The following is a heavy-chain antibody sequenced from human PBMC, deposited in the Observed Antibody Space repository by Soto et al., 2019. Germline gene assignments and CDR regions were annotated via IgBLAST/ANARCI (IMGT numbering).Heavy chain of an antibody. J-gene: IGHJ5*02. V-gene: IGHV3-23*01. D-gene: IGHD2-15*01. Sequence: GGSLRLSCAASGFTFSSYAMSWVRQAPGKGLEWVSAISGSGGSTYYADSVKGRFTISRDNSKNTLYLQMNSLRAEDTAVYYCAKFVGVEVAATFRWFDPWGQGTLVTVSS. CDR2: ISGSGGST. CDR3: AKFVGVEVAATFRWFDP. CDR1: GFTFSSYA.